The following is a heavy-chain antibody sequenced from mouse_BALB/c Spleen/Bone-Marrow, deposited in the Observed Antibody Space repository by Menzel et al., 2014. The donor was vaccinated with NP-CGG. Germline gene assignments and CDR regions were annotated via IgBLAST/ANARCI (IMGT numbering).Heavy chain of an antibody. CDR2: IYPSDSYT. V-gene: IGHV1-69*02. J-gene: IGHJ2*01. Sequence: VQLQESGAELVRPGASVKLSCKASGYTFTSYWISWVKQRPGQGLEWIGNIYPSDSYTNYNQKFKDKATLTVDKSSSTAYMQLSSPTSEDSAVYYCTRSYGSSYEYYFDYWGQGTTLTVSS. D-gene: IGHD1-1*01. CDR1: GYTFTSYW. CDR3: TRSYGSSYEYYFDY.